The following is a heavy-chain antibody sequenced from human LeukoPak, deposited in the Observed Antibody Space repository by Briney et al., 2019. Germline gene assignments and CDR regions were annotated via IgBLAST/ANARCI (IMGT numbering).Heavy chain of an antibody. V-gene: IGHV4-39*01. CDR3: ARRGYFNPDAFDI. J-gene: IGHJ3*02. CDR1: GGSISSSSYY. Sequence: SETLSLTCTVSGGSISSSSYYWGWIRRPPGRGLEWIGSIYYSGSTYYNPSLKSRVTISVGTSKNQFSLKLSSVTAADTAVYYCARRGYFNPDAFDIWGQGTMVTVSS. D-gene: IGHD3-9*01. CDR2: IYYSGST.